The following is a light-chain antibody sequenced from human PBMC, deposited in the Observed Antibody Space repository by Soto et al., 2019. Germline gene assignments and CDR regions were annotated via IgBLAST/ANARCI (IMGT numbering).Light chain of an antibody. CDR1: QGINTF. CDR3: QQLNSYPFT. J-gene: IGKJ5*01. CDR2: AAS. Sequence: IQLTQSPSSLSASVGDRVTITCRASQGINTFLAWYQQKAGKAPKLLIYAASTLQSGVPSRFSGSGSGTDFTLTISSLQSEDFATYYCQQLNSYPFTFGQGTRLE. V-gene: IGKV1-9*01.